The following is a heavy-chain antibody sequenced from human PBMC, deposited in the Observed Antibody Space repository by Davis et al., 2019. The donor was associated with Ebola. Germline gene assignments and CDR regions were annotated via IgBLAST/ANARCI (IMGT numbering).Heavy chain of an antibody. CDR3: ARVPLPYDFWSGYYGALDV. Sequence: PSETLSLTCAVYGGSFSGYYWSWIRQPPGKGLEWIGEINHSGSTNYNPSLKSRVTISVDTSKNQFSLKLSSVTAADTAVYYCARVPLPYDFWSGYYGALDVWGKGTTVTVSS. J-gene: IGHJ6*04. CDR2: INHSGST. D-gene: IGHD3-3*01. CDR1: GGSFSGYY. V-gene: IGHV4-34*01.